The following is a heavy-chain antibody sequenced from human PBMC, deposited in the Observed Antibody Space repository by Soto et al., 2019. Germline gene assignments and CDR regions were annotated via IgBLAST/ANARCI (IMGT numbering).Heavy chain of an antibody. CDR3: ARDQTTPQRITIFGVAIGKSYHYYYGMDV. V-gene: IGHV1-69*13. CDR1: GGTFSSYA. J-gene: IGHJ6*02. CDR2: IIPIFGTA. D-gene: IGHD3-3*01. Sequence: SVKVSCKASGGTFSSYAISWVRQAPGQGLEWMGGIIPIFGTANYAQKFQGRVTITADESTSTAYMELSSLRSEDTAVYYCARDQTTPQRITIFGVAIGKSYHYYYGMDVWGQGTTVTVSS.